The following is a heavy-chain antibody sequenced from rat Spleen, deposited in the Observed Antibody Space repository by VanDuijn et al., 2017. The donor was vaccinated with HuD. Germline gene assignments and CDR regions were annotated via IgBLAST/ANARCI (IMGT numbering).Heavy chain of an antibody. CDR2: IINTGDST. Sequence: EVQLVESGGGLVQPGRSLKLSCVASGFTFNNYWMTWIRQAPGKGLEWVASIINTGDSTYYAGSVKGRFTISRDNAKSTLYLQMDSLKSEDTATYYCTTQGIIRIPLFDYWGRGVMVTVSS. J-gene: IGHJ2*01. V-gene: IGHV5-31*01. CDR1: GFTFNNYW. D-gene: IGHD4-3*01. CDR3: TTQGIIRIPLFDY.